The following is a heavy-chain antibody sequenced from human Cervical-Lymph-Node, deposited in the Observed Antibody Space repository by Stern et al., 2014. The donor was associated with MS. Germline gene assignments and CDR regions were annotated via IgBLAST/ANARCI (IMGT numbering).Heavy chain of an antibody. Sequence: VQLMQSGAEVKKPGESLKISCKGSGYSFSNFWIGWVRQMPGKGLEWMGIIYPGDSDTKYSPSFQGQVTISADKSISTAFLQWSSLKASDPAIYYCAKTLSGGSRYFDLWGRGTLVTVSS. CDR1: GYSFSNFW. CDR2: IYPGDSDT. D-gene: IGHD3-16*01. J-gene: IGHJ2*01. CDR3: AKTLSGGSRYFDL. V-gene: IGHV5-51*03.